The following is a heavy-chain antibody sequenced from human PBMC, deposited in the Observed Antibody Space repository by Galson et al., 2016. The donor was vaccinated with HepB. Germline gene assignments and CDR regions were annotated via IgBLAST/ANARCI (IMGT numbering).Heavy chain of an antibody. CDR2: IYYSGST. CDR1: GGSVSSGGFS. CDR3: ARAWGLRLTPSNWYFDL. Sequence: TLSLTCAVSGGSVSSGGFSWSWIRQPPGKGLEWIGYIYYSGSTYYNPSLKSRVTISIDRSKNQFSLKLSSVTAADTAVYFCARAWGLRLTPSNWYFDLWGRGTLVSVSS. D-gene: IGHD3-16*01. J-gene: IGHJ2*01. V-gene: IGHV4-30-2*01.